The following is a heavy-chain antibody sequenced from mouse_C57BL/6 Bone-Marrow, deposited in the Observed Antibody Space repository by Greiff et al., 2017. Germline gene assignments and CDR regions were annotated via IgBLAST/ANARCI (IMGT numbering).Heavy chain of an antibody. CDR1: GFTFSDYG. CDR2: ISSGSSTI. J-gene: IGHJ2*01. V-gene: IGHV5-17*01. Sequence: EVKLMESGGGLVKPGGSLKLSCAASGFTFSDYGMHWVRQAPEKGLEWVAYISSGSSTIYYADTVKGRFTISRDNAKNTLFLQMTSLRAEDTAMYYCAKNYYQDYWGQGTTLTVSS. D-gene: IGHD1-1*01. CDR3: AKNYYQDY.